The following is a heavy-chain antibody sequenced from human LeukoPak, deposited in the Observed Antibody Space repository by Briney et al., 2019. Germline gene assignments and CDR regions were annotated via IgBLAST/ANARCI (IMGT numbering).Heavy chain of an antibody. J-gene: IGHJ6*03. CDR1: GFTFTGNS. Sequence: GGSLRLSCAASGFTFTGNSMHWVRQGPGKGLVWVARIHRDGGMTRYADSVEGRFTISRVNVKNTLYLQMNSLRAEDTAIYYCVRETGTIGYYMDVWGKGTTVTVSS. V-gene: IGHV3-74*01. CDR2: IHRDGGMT. D-gene: IGHD2-15*01. CDR3: VRETGTIGYYMDV.